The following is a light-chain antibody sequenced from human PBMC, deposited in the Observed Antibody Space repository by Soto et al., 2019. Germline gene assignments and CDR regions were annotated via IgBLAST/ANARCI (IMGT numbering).Light chain of an antibody. CDR3: QQYDDSARYK. J-gene: IGKJ2*01. CDR2: ATS. V-gene: IGKV3-20*01. Sequence: EIVLTQSPVTLSLSPGERATLSCRASKSINTRYSAWYQQKPGQPPRLLIYATSSRAPGIPDRFSGSGSGTDFTLPISRLEPEDFAVYYCQQYDDSARYKFGQGTNLDIK. CDR1: KSINTRY.